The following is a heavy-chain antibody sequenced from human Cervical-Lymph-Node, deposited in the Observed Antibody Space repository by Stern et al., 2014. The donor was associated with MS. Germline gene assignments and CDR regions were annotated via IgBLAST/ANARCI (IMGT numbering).Heavy chain of an antibody. CDR2: ITWDGGST. V-gene: IGHV3-43*01. Sequence: EVQLVESGGAVVQPGGSLRLSSAASGFTFDDHTMHWVRQLPGKGLECVSLITWDGGSTYYADSVKGRFTISRDNSKNSLYLQMNSLRTEDTALYYCARDIEGYSSTWYGSDYWGQGTQVTVSS. CDR3: ARDIEGYSSTWYGSDY. D-gene: IGHD6-13*01. CDR1: GFTFDDHT. J-gene: IGHJ4*02.